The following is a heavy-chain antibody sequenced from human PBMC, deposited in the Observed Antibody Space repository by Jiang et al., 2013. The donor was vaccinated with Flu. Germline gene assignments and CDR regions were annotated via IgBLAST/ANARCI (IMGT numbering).Heavy chain of an antibody. CDR3: ARAPNSQRWYDWFDL. D-gene: IGHD2-15*01. CDR1: GYSFSSSA. Sequence: SGAEVKKPGASVTISCKASGYSFSSSAMHWVRQAPGERPEWIGWSRFDNGNVRYSQKFQDRVTITSDTSATTVYMELGSLRSEDTAVYYCARAPNSQRWYDWFDLWGRGTLVTVSS. J-gene: IGHJ5*02. V-gene: IGHV1-3*01. CDR2: SRFDNGNV.